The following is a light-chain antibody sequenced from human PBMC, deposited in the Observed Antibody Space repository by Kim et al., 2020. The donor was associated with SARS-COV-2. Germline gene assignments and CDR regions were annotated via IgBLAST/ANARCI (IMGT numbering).Light chain of an antibody. CDR1: SSDVGGYTY. CDR3: SSYTTSTSVV. CDR2: GVS. J-gene: IGLJ2*01. V-gene: IGLV2-14*03. Sequence: GHSITTSCTGTSSDVGGYTYVSWYQQPPGKAPKLMIYGVSNRPSGVSNRFSGSKSGNTASLTISGLQAEDEADYYCSSYTTSTSVVFGGGTQLTVL.